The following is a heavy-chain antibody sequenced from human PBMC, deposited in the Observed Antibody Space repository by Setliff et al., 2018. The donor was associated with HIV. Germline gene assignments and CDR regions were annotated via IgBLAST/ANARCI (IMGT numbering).Heavy chain of an antibody. J-gene: IGHJ3*01. D-gene: IGHD6-19*01. CDR1: GASIRSDRMY. CDR2: ISFAGHI. CDR3: ARSFGWGAFNV. Sequence: VSGASIRSDRMYWSWIRRPPGQRLEWIGFISFAGHINYNPSLSSRVTVSRDTSRNQFSMTLTSVTAADTAVYYCARSFGWGAFNVWGQGTVVTVSS. V-gene: IGHV4-61*01.